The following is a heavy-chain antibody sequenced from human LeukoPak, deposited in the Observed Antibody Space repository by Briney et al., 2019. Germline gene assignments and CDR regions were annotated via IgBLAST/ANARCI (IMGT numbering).Heavy chain of an antibody. D-gene: IGHD6-13*01. Sequence: PGGSLRLSCTASGFTFGDYAMNWVRQAPGKGLEWVGLIRSKSYGETTEYAASVRGRLTISRDDSRSVAYLQMNSLRAEDTAVYYCFGYISKSNYGMDVWGLGTTVTVSS. CDR3: FGYISKSNYGMDV. CDR1: GFTFGDYA. CDR2: IRSKSYGETT. J-gene: IGHJ6*02. V-gene: IGHV3-49*04.